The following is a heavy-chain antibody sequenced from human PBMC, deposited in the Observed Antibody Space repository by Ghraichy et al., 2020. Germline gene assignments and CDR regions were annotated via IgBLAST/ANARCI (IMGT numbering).Heavy chain of an antibody. Sequence: SETLSLTCTVSGGSISSSSYYWGWIRQPPGKGLEWIGSIYYSGSTYYNPSLKSRVTISVDTSKNQFSLKLSSVTAADTAVYYCARHAPSDYWGQGTLVTVSS. V-gene: IGHV4-39*01. CDR3: ARHAPSDY. J-gene: IGHJ4*02. CDR1: GGSISSSSYY. CDR2: IYYSGST.